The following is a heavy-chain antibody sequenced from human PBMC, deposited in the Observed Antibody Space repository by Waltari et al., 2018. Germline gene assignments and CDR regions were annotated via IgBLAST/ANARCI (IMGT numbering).Heavy chain of an antibody. CDR3: ARSGYYDSSGYYWWFDP. CDR1: GGSIRSGNYY. Sequence: QLQLKESGPGLVKPSETLSLTSTVSGGSIRSGNYYWGWIRQPPGKGLEWIGSIYYSGSTYYNPSLKSRVTISVDTSKNQFYLKLNSVTAADTAVHYCARSGYYDSSGYYWWFDPWGQGTLVTVSS. V-gene: IGHV4-39*01. J-gene: IGHJ5*02. D-gene: IGHD3-22*01. CDR2: IYYSGST.